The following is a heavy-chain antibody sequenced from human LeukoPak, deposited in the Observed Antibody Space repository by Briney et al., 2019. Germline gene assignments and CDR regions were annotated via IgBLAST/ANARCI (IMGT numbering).Heavy chain of an antibody. Sequence: GGSLRLSCAASGFTFSKYWMLWVRQAPGKGLESVSRINTDGTVTTYADSVKGRFTVSIDNADNTMFLQMNSVRDEDTAVYYCATKQWLAPPPDSWGQGTPVTVSS. CDR3: ATKQWLAPPPDS. D-gene: IGHD6-19*01. J-gene: IGHJ4*02. CDR2: INTDGTVT. CDR1: GFTFSKYW. V-gene: IGHV3-74*01.